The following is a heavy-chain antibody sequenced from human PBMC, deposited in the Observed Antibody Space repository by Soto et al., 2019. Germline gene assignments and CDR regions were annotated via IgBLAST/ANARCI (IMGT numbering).Heavy chain of an antibody. D-gene: IGHD7-27*01. CDR3: AAKLGTTHYFDF. CDR1: GDPVSSGSYY. V-gene: IGHV4-31*03. CDR2: IYHTGST. Sequence: QVQLQESGPGLVQPSQTLSLTCSVSGDPVSSGSYYWTWVRQHPVKGLEWIGYIYHTGSTYYNPSRQSRRSMSIDTSKNQFSLHLYSVTAADTAVYFCAAKLGTTHYFDFWGQGSLVAVSS. J-gene: IGHJ4*02.